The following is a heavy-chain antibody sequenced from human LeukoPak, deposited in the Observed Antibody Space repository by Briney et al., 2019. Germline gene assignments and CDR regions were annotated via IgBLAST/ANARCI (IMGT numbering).Heavy chain of an antibody. CDR1: GFTFSGHG. CDR3: AKEYRVVVPATYYYYYYMDV. Sequence: GGSLRLSCAASGFTFSGHGMNWVRQAPGKGLEWVSSIDYDGGSGHYADSVKGRFTISRDNSRNMVYLQMSSLRAEDTAVYYCAKEYRVVVPATYYYYYYMDVWGKGTTVTVSS. CDR2: IDYDGGSG. V-gene: IGHV3-NL1*01. J-gene: IGHJ6*03. D-gene: IGHD2-15*01.